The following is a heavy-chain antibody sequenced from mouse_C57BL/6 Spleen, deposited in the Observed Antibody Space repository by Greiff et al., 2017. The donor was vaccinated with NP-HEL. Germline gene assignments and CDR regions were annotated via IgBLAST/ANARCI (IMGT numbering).Heavy chain of an antibody. CDR2: IYPRSGNT. CDR1: GYTFTSYG. J-gene: IGHJ1*03. D-gene: IGHD1-1*01. Sequence: QVQLQQSGAELARPGASVKLSCKASGYTFTSYGISWVKQRTGQGLEWIGEIYPRSGNTYYNEKFKGKATLTADKSSSTAYMELRSLTSEDSAVFVSVRGGASSYYGDSDVWGTGTPLTVSP. V-gene: IGHV1-81*01. CDR3: VRGGASSYYGDSDV.